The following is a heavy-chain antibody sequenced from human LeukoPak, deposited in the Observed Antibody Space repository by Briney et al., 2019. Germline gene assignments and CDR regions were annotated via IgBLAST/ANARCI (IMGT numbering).Heavy chain of an antibody. V-gene: IGHV3-7*01. CDR3: ARCHYDFWSGYFRYYYYMYV. CDR2: IKQDGSEK. CDR1: GFTFSSYW. Sequence: PTGGSLRLSCAASGFTFSSYWMSWVRQAPGKGLEWVANIKQDGSEKYYVDSVKGRFTISRDNAKNSLYLQMNSLRAEDTAVYYCARCHYDFWSGYFRYYYYMYVWGKGTTVTVSS. J-gene: IGHJ6*03. D-gene: IGHD3-3*01.